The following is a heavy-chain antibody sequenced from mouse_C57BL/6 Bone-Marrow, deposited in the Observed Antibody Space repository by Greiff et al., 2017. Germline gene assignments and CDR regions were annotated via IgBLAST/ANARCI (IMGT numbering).Heavy chain of an antibody. V-gene: IGHV1-74*01. CDR2: IHPSDSDT. Sequence: QVQLQQPGAELVKPGASVKVSCKASGYTFTSYWMHWVKQRPGQGLEWIGRIHPSDSDTKSNQQFKGKATLTVDKSSSTAYMQLSSLTSEDSAVYYCAITTVDSPYAMDYWGQGTSVTVSS. D-gene: IGHD1-1*01. CDR3: AITTVDSPYAMDY. CDR1: GYTFTSYW. J-gene: IGHJ4*01.